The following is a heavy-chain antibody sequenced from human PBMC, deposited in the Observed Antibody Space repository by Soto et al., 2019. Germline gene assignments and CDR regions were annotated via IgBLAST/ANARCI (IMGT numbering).Heavy chain of an antibody. Sequence: LRLSCVASGFTFSSYSLSWVRQTPGKGLEWISCISRSSTYILYADSVKGRFTISRDNAKNSLFLQMNSLRAEDMAVYYCARRRITAGYFAGPRYDFCGMDIWGQGTTVTVSS. D-gene: IGHD6-6*01. CDR1: GFTFSSYS. V-gene: IGHV3-21*06. CDR3: ARRRITAGYFAGPRYDFCGMDI. J-gene: IGHJ6*02. CDR2: ISRSSTYI.